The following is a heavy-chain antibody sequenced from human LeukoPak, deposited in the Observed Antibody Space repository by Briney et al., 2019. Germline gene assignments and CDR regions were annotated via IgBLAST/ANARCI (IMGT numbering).Heavy chain of an antibody. CDR2: ISGSGGST. J-gene: IGHJ6*03. D-gene: IGHD5-18*01. Sequence: GGSLRLSCAASGFTFSSYAMSWVRQAPGKGLEWVSAISGSGGSTYYADSVKGRFTISRDNSKNTLYLQMNSLRAEDTAVYYCAREIQLWAGYYYYYYYMDVWGKGTTVTVSS. CDR1: GFTFSSYA. V-gene: IGHV3-23*01. CDR3: AREIQLWAGYYYYYYYMDV.